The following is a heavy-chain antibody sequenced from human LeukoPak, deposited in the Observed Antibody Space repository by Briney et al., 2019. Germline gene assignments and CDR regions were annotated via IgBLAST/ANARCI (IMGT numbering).Heavy chain of an antibody. CDR1: GFTLSDHD. V-gene: IGHV3-72*01. D-gene: IGHD6-19*01. CDR2: TRSKGKNYST. J-gene: IGHJ4*02. Sequence: GGSLRLSCAVSGFTLSDHDMDWVRQSPGKGLDWVGRTRSKGKNYSTQYAASVQGRFTISRDDSNNLLYLQMNSLRAEDTAVYYCARDQWLVPGLITRFDYWGQGTLVTVSS. CDR3: ARDQWLVPGLITRFDY.